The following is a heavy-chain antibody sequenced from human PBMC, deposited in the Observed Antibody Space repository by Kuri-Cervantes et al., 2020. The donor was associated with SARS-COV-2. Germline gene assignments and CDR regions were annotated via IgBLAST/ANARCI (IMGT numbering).Heavy chain of an antibody. D-gene: IGHD3-10*01. Sequence: ASVKVSCKASGYTFTGYYMHWVRQAPGQGLEWMGRINPNSGGTNYAQKFQGRVTMTRDTSTSTVYMELSSLRSEDTAVYYCAKDMPGSGSGLLDYWGQGTLVTVSS. CDR2: INPNSGGT. V-gene: IGHV1-2*06. CDR1: GYTFTGYY. J-gene: IGHJ4*02. CDR3: AKDMPGSGSGLLDY.